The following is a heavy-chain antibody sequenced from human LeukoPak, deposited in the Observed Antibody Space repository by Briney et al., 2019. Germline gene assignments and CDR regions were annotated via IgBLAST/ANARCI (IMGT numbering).Heavy chain of an antibody. J-gene: IGHJ6*02. CDR2: IYYSGST. D-gene: IGHD3-22*01. Sequence: PSETLSLTCTVSGGSISSYYWSWIRQPPGKGLEWIGYIYYSGSTNYNPSLKSRVTISVDTSKNQFSLKLSSVTAADTAVYYCARIGYYDSSGYYSYYYCYYGMDVWGQGTTVTVSS. V-gene: IGHV4-59*01. CDR3: ARIGYYDSSGYYSYYYCYYGMDV. CDR1: GGSISSYY.